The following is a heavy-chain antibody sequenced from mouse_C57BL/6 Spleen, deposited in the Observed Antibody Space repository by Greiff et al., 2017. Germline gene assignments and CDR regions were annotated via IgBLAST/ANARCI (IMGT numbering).Heavy chain of an antibody. D-gene: IGHD1-2*01. CDR3: ARDLLRRRAMDY. J-gene: IGHJ4*01. V-gene: IGHV5-4*01. CDR1: GFTFSSYA. CDR2: ISDGGSYT. Sequence: EVKLMESGGGLVKPGGSLKLSCAASGFTFSSYAMSWVRQTPEKRLEWVATISDGGSYTYYPDNVKGRFTISRDNAKNNLYLQMSHLKSEDTAMYYCARDLLRRRAMDYWGQGTSVTVSS.